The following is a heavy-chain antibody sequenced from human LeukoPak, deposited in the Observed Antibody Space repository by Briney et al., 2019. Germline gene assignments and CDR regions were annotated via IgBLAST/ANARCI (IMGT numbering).Heavy chain of an antibody. V-gene: IGHV1-8*01. CDR2: MNPNSGNT. D-gene: IGHD5-12*01. CDR3: ARGVDIVATDQY. J-gene: IGHJ4*02. Sequence: ASVKVSCKASGYTFTSYDINWVRQATGQGLEWMGWMNPNSGNTGYAQKFQGRVTMTRNTSISTAYMELSSLRSEDTAVHYCARGVDIVATDQYWGQGTLVTVSS. CDR1: GYTFTSYD.